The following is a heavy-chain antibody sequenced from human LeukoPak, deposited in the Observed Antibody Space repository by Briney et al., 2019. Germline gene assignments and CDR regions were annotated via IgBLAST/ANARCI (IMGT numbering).Heavy chain of an antibody. D-gene: IGHD3-22*01. CDR3: ARDRDYYDSSGYNGAGWFDP. V-gene: IGHV4-38-2*02. CDR2: IYHSGST. Sequence: SETLSLXCTVSGYSISSGYYWGWILQPPGKGLAWIGGIYHSGSTYYNPSLKSRVTISVDTSKNQFSLKLSSVTAADTAVYYCARDRDYYDSSGYNGAGWFDPWGQGTLVTVSS. J-gene: IGHJ5*02. CDR1: GYSISSGYY.